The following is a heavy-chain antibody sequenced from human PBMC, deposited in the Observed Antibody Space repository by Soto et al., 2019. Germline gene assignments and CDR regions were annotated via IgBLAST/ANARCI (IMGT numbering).Heavy chain of an antibody. CDR3: ARVFLWFGGLSYDRGYFYYGMDV. Sequence: SETLSLTCTVSGGSVSSGGYSWTWIRQPPGKGLEWIGYIHHSGTTNYNPSVTSRVTISVDTSKNQLSLKLNSVTAADTAVYSWARVFLWFGGLSYDRGYFYYGMDVWGQGTKVTVSS. V-gene: IGHV4-61*08. CDR2: IHHSGTT. D-gene: IGHD3-10*01. J-gene: IGHJ6*02. CDR1: GGSVSSGGYS.